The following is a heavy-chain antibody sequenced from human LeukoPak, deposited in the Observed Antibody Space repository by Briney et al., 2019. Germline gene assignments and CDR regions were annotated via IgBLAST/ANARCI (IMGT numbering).Heavy chain of an antibody. CDR2: IYYSGST. J-gene: IGHJ5*01. Sequence: PSETLSLTCTVSGGSISSGGYYWSWIRQHPGKGLEWIGYIYYSGSTYYNPSLKSRVTISVDTSKNQFSLKLSSVTAADTAVYYCARDRGIGEYNWFDSWGQGTLVTVSS. D-gene: IGHD3-10*01. CDR3: ARDRGIGEYNWFDS. V-gene: IGHV4-31*03. CDR1: GGSISSGGYY.